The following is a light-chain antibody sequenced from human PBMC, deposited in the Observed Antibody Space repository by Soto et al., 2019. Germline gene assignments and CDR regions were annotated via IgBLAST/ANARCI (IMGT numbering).Light chain of an antibody. Sequence: DIQMTQSPSSLSASVGDRVAITCQASQDITKYLSWYQQKPGRAPKLLIYDGSNLETGFPPRFSGSGSGTDFTLAITSLQPEDISTYYCQQYDSLPRTFGGGTKVEIK. CDR2: DGS. V-gene: IGKV1-33*01. J-gene: IGKJ4*01. CDR3: QQYDSLPRT. CDR1: QDITKY.